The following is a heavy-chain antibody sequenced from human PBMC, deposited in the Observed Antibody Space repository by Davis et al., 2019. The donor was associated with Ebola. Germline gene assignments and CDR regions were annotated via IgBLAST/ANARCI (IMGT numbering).Heavy chain of an antibody. J-gene: IGHJ4*02. D-gene: IGHD4-23*01. CDR1: GFTFSSYA. CDR2: ISNSGGET. CDR3: AKGGGYFDFDY. V-gene: IGHV3-23*01. Sequence: GRSLTLSCAASGFTFSSYAMSWVRQAPGKGLEWVSIISNSGGETYYAGSVKGRFTISRDNSKNTLYLQMDNLRADDTAVYYRAKGGGYFDFDYWGQGTLVTVSS.